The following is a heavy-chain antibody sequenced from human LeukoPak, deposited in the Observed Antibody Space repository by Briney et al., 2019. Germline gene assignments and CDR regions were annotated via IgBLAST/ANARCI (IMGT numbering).Heavy chain of an antibody. CDR3: GRVGDGYNGNY. D-gene: IGHD5-12*01. V-gene: IGHV3-66*01. CDR2: ISSGGST. Sequence: GGSLRLSCAASGFSFSSDYMSWVRQAPGKGLEWVSLISSGGSTYYADSVKGRFTISRDNSKNTLYLQVNSLRAEDTAVYYCGRVGDGYNGNYWGQGTLVTVSS. CDR1: GFSFSSDY. J-gene: IGHJ4*02.